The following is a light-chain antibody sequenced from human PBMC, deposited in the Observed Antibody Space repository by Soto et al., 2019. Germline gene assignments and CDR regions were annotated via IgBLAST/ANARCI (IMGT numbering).Light chain of an antibody. CDR3: QQYGSSPLT. CDR1: QSVSNSY. Sequence: EMGLTQSPGTLSLSPGERATLSCRASQSVSNSYLAWYQQKPGQAPSLLIYGASSRSTGIPDRFSGSGSGTDVTLTISRLEPEDFAVYYCQQYGSSPLTFGQGTRLEIK. CDR2: GAS. V-gene: IGKV3-20*01. J-gene: IGKJ5*01.